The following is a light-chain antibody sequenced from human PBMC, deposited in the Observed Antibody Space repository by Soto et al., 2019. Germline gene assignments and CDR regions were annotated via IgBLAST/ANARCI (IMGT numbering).Light chain of an antibody. J-gene: IGKJ4*01. Sequence: VMTQSPDTLSVSPGERGTLSCRASESVSSNVAWYQQRPGQAPRLLIYGASTRATDTPVRFRGSGSGTDFTLTISSLQPEDFAVYYCQERSNWPLLSFGGGTKVDIK. V-gene: IGKV3-15*01. CDR2: GAS. CDR1: ESVSSN. CDR3: QERSNWPLLS.